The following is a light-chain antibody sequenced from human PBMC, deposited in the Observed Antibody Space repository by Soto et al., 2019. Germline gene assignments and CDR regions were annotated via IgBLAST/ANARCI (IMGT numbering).Light chain of an antibody. CDR3: SSYKSSSTLPYV. CDR2: DVN. CDR1: SSDVGGYNL. Sequence: QSALTQPASVSGSPGQSITLSCTGTSSDVGGYNLVSWYQQYPDKAPKLMIFDVNTRPSGVSNRFSGSKSGNTASLTISGLQADDEAYYYCSSYKSSSTLPYVFGTGTKVTVL. V-gene: IGLV2-14*01. J-gene: IGLJ1*01.